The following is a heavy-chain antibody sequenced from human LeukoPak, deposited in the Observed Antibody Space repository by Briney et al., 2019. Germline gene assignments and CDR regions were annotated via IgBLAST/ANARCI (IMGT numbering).Heavy chain of an antibody. CDR3: ARETGYSSSWPLAY. CDR2: ISYDGNNK. CDR1: GFTFSSYA. V-gene: IGHV3-30-3*01. Sequence: PGGSLRLSCAASGFTFSSYALHWVRQAPGKGLEGVAVISYDGNNKYYADSVKGQFTISRDDSKNTVYLQMNSLRAEDTAVYYCARETGYSSSWPLAYWGQGTPVTVSS. D-gene: IGHD6-13*01. J-gene: IGHJ4*02.